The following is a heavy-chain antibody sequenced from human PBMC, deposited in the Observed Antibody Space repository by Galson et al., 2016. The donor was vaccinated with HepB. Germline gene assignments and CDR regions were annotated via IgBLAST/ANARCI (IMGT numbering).Heavy chain of an antibody. D-gene: IGHD6-6*01. J-gene: IGHJ4*02. Sequence: QSGAEVKRPGESLKISCKGSGYSFTSYWIGWVRQMPGKGLEFMGIIYPGDSDNRYSPSFQGQVTISVDKSISTAYLQWSSLKASDTAMYYRARRRFGSSSDYFDYWGQGTLVTVSS. CDR3: ARRRFGSSSDYFDY. CDR2: IYPGDSDN. CDR1: GYSFTSYW. V-gene: IGHV5-51*01.